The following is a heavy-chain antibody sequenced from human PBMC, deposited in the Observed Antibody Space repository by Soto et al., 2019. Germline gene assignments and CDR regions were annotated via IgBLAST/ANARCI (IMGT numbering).Heavy chain of an antibody. CDR3: ARTEENFGRLTPSYYYGMDV. CDR1: GFTFSSYA. CDR2: ISYDGSNK. J-gene: IGHJ6*02. Sequence: PGGSLRLSCAASGFTFSSYAMHWVRQAPGKGLEWVAVISYDGSNKYYADSVKGRFTISRDNSKNTLYLQMNSLRAEDTAVYYCARTEENFGRLTPSYYYGMDVWGQGTTVTVSS. D-gene: IGHD7-27*01. V-gene: IGHV3-30-3*01.